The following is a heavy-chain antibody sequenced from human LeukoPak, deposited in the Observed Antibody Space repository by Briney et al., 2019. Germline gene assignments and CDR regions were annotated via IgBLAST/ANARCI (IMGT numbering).Heavy chain of an antibody. V-gene: IGHV3-23*01. CDR1: GFTFSSYA. J-gene: IGHJ4*02. CDR2: ISGSGGST. Sequence: GGSLRLSCAASGFTFSSYAMSWVRQAPGKGLEWVSAISGSGGSTYYADSVKGRFTISRDNSKNTLYLQMNSLRAEDTAVYYCAKYAANYYGSGSYYRSLVYWGQGTLVTVSS. CDR3: AKYAANYYGSGSYYRSLVY. D-gene: IGHD3-10*01.